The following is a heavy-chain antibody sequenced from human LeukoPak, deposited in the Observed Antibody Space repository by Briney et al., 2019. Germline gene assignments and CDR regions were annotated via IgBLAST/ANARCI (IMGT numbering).Heavy chain of an antibody. CDR2: IPGGGGST. Sequence: GGSLRLSCAASGFTFSSYAMNWVRQAPGKGLEWVSAIPGGGGSTYYADSVKGRFTISRDNSKNTLYLQMNSLRAEDTAVYYCAKDFCSGGSCYRWYFDYWGQGTLVTVSS. CDR3: AKDFCSGGSCYRWYFDY. J-gene: IGHJ4*02. D-gene: IGHD2-15*01. V-gene: IGHV3-23*01. CDR1: GFTFSSYA.